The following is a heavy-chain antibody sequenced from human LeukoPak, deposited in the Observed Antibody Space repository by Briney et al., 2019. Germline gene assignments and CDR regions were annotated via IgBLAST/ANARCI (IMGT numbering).Heavy chain of an antibody. Sequence: PGGSLRLTCAASGCSVSSYYMNWVRQAPGKGLEWVSVIYTGGNTYSAESVRGRFTISRDNSKNTLYLQMHSLRAEDTAVYYCARELVAAAAPFRFDPWGQGTLVTVSS. J-gene: IGHJ5*02. D-gene: IGHD6-13*01. CDR3: ARELVAAAAPFRFDP. V-gene: IGHV3-53*01. CDR2: IYTGGNT. CDR1: GCSVSSYY.